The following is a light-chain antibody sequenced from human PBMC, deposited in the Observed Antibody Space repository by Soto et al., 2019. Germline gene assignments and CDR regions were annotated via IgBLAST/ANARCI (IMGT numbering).Light chain of an antibody. V-gene: IGLV2-23*02. CDR3: CSFTSSNTYV. J-gene: IGLJ1*01. CDR1: SSDFGNYNL. CDR2: EVN. Sequence: LTQPASVSGSPGQSITISCTGTSSDFGNYNLVSWYQQLPGKVPKVILFEVNKRPSGVSGRFSGSKSGNTASLTISGLQAEDEADYYCCSFTSSNTYVFGTGTKVTVL.